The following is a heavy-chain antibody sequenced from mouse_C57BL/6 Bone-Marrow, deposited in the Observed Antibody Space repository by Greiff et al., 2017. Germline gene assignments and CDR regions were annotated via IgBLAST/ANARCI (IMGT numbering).Heavy chain of an antibody. CDR3: EKGDTVTTGNGLAY. CDR1: GYTFTSYW. Sequence: QVQLQQSGAELVKPGASVKLSCKASGYTFTSYWMHWVKQRPGRGLEWIGRIDPTGGGTKYNEKFKSKATLTVDKPSSTAYMQLSSLTSEDSAVYDSEKGDTVTTGNGLAYWGQGTLVTVSA. J-gene: IGHJ3*01. D-gene: IGHD2-2*01. V-gene: IGHV1-72*01. CDR2: IDPTGGGT.